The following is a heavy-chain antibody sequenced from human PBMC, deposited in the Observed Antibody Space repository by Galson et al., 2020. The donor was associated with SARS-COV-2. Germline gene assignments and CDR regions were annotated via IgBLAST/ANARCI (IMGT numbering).Heavy chain of an antibody. CDR3: APGSYNPR. CDR2: ISDDGSNK. J-gene: IGHJ4*02. D-gene: IGHD1-26*01. Sequence: LEWVAVISDDGSNKYYADSVKGRFTISRDNSKHTLYLRMNSLRPEDTAVYYCAPGSYNPRWGQGTLVTVSS. V-gene: IGHV3-30*03.